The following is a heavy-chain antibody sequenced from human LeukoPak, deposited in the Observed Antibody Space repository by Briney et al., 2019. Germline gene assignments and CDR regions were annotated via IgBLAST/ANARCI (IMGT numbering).Heavy chain of an antibody. J-gene: IGHJ4*02. CDR2: INPNSGGT. D-gene: IGHD6-19*01. CDR3: ARLKYSSGWYEDY. CDR1: GYTFTGYY. V-gene: IGHV1-2*02. Sequence: ASVKVSCKASGYTFTGYYMHWVRQAPGQGLEWMGWINPNSGGTNYAQKFQGRVTMTRDTSISTAYMELSSLRSEDTAVYYCARLKYSSGWYEDYWGQGTLVTVSS.